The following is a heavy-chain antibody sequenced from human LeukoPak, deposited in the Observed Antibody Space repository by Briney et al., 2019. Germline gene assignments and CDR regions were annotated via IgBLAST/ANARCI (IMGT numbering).Heavy chain of an antibody. V-gene: IGHV3-23*01. CDR3: AKAPVTTCRGAYCYPFDY. CDR2: IRPSGDNT. D-gene: IGHD2-21*01. CDR1: GFTFSSYD. J-gene: IGHJ4*02. Sequence: PGGPLRLSCAASGFTFSSYDMTWVRQAPGRGLEWVSSIRPSGDNTYYGDSVKGRFTISRDSSKNTLFLQMNRLRPEDAAVYYCAKAPVTTCRGAYCYPFDYWGQGTLVTVSS.